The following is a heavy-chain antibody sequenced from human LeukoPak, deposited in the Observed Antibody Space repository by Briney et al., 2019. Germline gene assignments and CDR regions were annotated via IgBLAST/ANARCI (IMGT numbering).Heavy chain of an antibody. CDR2: LSGSGGHT. D-gene: IGHD5-18*01. Sequence: GGSWGLSVKASGFTLPSYAITWFGQAPGKGRDGASELSGSGGHTYNADSVEGRFTISRDNSKNTVSLQLSSLRVEDTAVYFCAKDREDSAMISGVFDLWGRGTLVTVSS. J-gene: IGHJ2*01. CDR1: GFTLPSYA. CDR3: AKDREDSAMISGVFDL. V-gene: IGHV3-23*01.